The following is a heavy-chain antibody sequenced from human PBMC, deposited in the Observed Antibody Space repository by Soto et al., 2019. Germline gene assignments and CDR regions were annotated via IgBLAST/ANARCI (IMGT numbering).Heavy chain of an antibody. CDR3: ARGAYCSGGSCYWWFDP. D-gene: IGHD2-15*01. J-gene: IGHJ5*02. Sequence: SQTLSLTCAISGDSVSSNSAAGNGIRQSPSRGLAWLGRTYYRSKWYNDYAVSVKSRITINPDTSKNQFSLQLNSVTPEDTAVYYCARGAYCSGGSCYWWFDPWGQGTLVTVSS. CDR2: TYYRSKWYN. V-gene: IGHV6-1*01. CDR1: GDSVSSNSAA.